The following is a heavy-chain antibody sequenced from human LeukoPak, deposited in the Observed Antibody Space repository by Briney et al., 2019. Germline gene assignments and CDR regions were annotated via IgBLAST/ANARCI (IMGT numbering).Heavy chain of an antibody. D-gene: IGHD4-23*01. V-gene: IGHV1-69*13. CDR2: IIPIFGTA. J-gene: IGHJ3*02. Sequence: SVKVSCKASGGTFSSYAISWVRQAPGQGLEWMGGIIPIFGTANYAQKFQGRVTITADESTSTAYMELSSLRSEDTAVYYCARDGNDYGGHLSPDAFDIWGQGTMVTVSS. CDR1: GGTFSSYA. CDR3: ARDGNDYGGHLSPDAFDI.